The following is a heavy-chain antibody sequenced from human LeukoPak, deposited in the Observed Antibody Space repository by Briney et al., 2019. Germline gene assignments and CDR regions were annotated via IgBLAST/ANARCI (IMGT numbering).Heavy chain of an antibody. D-gene: IGHD6-13*01. CDR1: GFTFSGYY. J-gene: IGHJ4*02. Sequence: GGSLRLSCAASGFTFSGYYMAWIRQTPGKGLEWVSYISDGGRAIHYADSVKGRFTISRDNAKNSLYLQMNSLRAEDTAVYYCARITAAPGSGGPLGHGGQGTLVTVSS. CDR3: ARITAAPGSGGPLGH. CDR2: ISDGGRAI. V-gene: IGHV3-11*01.